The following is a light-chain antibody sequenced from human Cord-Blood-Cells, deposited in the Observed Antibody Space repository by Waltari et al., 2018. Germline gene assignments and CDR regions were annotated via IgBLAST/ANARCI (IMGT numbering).Light chain of an antibody. CDR3: QQYNNWPPTWT. CDR2: GAS. CDR1: QSVRSN. Sequence: EIVMTQPPATLSVSPGERATLSGRASQSVRSNLAWYQQKPGQAPRLLIYGASTRATGIPARFSGSGSGTEFTLTISSLQSEDFAVYYCQQYNNWPPTWTFGQGTKVEIK. V-gene: IGKV3-15*01. J-gene: IGKJ1*01.